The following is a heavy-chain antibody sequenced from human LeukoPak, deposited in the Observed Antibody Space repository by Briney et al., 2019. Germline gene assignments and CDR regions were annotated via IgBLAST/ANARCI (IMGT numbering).Heavy chain of an antibody. J-gene: IGHJ4*02. CDR3: AHIAARPGKDDY. Sequence: SETLSLTCAVYGGSFSDYYWSWIRQPPGKGLEGIGEINHSGSTNYNPSLKSRVTISVDTSKNQFSLKLSSVTAADTAVYYCAHIAARPGKDDYWGQGTLVTVSS. CDR2: INHSGST. V-gene: IGHV4-34*01. D-gene: IGHD6-6*01. CDR1: GGSFSDYY.